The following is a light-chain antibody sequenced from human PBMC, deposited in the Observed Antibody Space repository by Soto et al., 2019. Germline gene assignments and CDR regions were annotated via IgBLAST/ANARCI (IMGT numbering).Light chain of an antibody. CDR1: QSVSSSY. V-gene: IGKV3D-7*01. CDR3: QQYHNLWT. Sequence: EIVLTQSPGTLSLSPGERATLSCRASQSVSSSYLAWYQQKPGQPPRLLIYGASTRATGTPARFSGSGSGTEFTLTITSLQSEDFALYYCQQYHNLWTFGRGTEVEIK. CDR2: GAS. J-gene: IGKJ1*01.